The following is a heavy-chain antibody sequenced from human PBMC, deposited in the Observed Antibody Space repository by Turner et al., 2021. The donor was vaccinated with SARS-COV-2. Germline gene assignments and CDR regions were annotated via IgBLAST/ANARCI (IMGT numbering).Heavy chain of an antibody. CDR3: ASPVVVTATPNYYGMDV. J-gene: IGHJ6*02. Sequence: QLQLQESGPGLVKPSETLSLTCTVSGGPISSSSSHWGWIRRPPGKGLEWIGNIYYSGGTYYNPSLKSRVTISVDTSKNQFSLKLGSVTAADTAVYYCASPVVVTATPNYYGMDVWGQGTTVTVSS. D-gene: IGHD2-21*02. V-gene: IGHV4-39*01. CDR2: IYYSGGT. CDR1: GGPISSSSSH.